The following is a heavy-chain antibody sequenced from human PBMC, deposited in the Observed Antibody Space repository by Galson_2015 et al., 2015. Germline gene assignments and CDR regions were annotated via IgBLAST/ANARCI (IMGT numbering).Heavy chain of an antibody. Sequence: SETLSLTCAVYGGSFSGSYWSWIRQPPGKGLEWIGEINHSGSTNYNPSLKSRVTISVDTSKNQFSLKLSSVTAADTAACYCASTYILRGPTRDGYNYVLGRVRRGMDVWGQGTTVTVSS. CDR3: ASTYILRGPTRDGYNYVLGRVRRGMDV. CDR2: INHSGST. V-gene: IGHV4-34*01. D-gene: IGHD5-24*01. J-gene: IGHJ6*02. CDR1: GGSFSGSY.